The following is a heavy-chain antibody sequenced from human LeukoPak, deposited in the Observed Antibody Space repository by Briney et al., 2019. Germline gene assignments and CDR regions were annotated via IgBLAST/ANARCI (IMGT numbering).Heavy chain of an antibody. CDR3: ARSYKLLIDC. J-gene: IGHJ4*02. Sequence: PGGSLRLSCAASGFTFSSYVMIWVRQAPGKGLEWVPSISSSSSYIYYADSVKGRFTISRDNAKNSLYLQMNSLRAEDTAVYYCARSYKLLIDCWGQGTLVTVSS. V-gene: IGHV3-21*01. CDR2: ISSSSSYI. CDR1: GFTFSSYV. D-gene: IGHD2-2*01.